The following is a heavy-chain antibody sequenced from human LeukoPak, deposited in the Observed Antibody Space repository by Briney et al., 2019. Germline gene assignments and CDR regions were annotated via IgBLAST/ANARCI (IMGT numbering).Heavy chain of an antibody. J-gene: IGHJ4*02. CDR2: IYTGETT. V-gene: IGHV3-53*01. CDR3: ARAPGDSSGYPTKFDY. Sequence: GGSLRLSCAASGFIVSSSYMTWVRQAPGKGLEWVSIIYTGETTYYADSVKGRFTISRDNSKNTLYLQMNSLRAEDTAVYYCARAPGDSSGYPTKFDYWGQGTLVTVSS. D-gene: IGHD3-22*01. CDR1: GFIVSSSY.